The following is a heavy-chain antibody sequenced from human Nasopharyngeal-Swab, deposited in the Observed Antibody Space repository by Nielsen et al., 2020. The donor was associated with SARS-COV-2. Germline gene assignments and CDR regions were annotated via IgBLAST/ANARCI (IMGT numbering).Heavy chain of an antibody. V-gene: IGHV4-59*01. J-gene: IGHJ3*02. CDR3: ARDDTAYAFDI. Sequence: ESLKISCTVSGGSISGYYWSWIRQPPGKRLEYIGYIYYSGNTNYNPSLKSRVTISVDTSKSQFSLKLSSVTAADAGVYYCARDDTAYAFDIWGQGTLVSFSS. CDR1: GGSISGYY. D-gene: IGHD5-18*01. CDR2: IYYSGNT.